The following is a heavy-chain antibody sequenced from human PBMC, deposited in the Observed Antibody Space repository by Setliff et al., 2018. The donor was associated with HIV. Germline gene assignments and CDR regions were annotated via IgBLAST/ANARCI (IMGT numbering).Heavy chain of an antibody. J-gene: IGHJ3*02. V-gene: IGHV4-38-2*01. CDR1: GYSIRSGYY. CDR3: ARGQGCGGGCHYAFEM. CDR2: IYHSGNT. Sequence: PSETLSLTCAVSGYSIRSGYYWGWIRQSPGKGLEWIGSIYHSGNTYYMPSLQSRVTISVDMSKNQFSLNLNSVTAADTAVYYCARGQGCGGGCHYAFEMWGQGTMVTVSS. D-gene: IGHD2-21*02.